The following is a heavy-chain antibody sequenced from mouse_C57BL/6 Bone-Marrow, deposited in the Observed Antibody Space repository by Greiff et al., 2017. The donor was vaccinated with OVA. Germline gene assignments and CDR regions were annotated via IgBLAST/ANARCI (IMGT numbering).Heavy chain of an antibody. CDR2: INPNNGGT. CDR1: GYTFTDYN. V-gene: IGHV1-18*01. J-gene: IGHJ4*01. CDR3: ARRVYYYGSSYGNAMDY. Sequence: EVQLQQSGPELVKPGASVKIPCKASGYTFTDYNMDWVKQSHGKSLEWIGDINPNNGGTIYNQKFKGKATLTVDKSSSTAYMELRSLTSEDTAVYYCARRVYYYGSSYGNAMDYWGQGTSVTVSS. D-gene: IGHD1-1*01.